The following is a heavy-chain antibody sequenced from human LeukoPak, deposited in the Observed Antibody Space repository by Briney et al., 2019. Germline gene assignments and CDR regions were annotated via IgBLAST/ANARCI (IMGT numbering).Heavy chain of an antibody. CDR1: GFTFSNYG. Sequence: GGSLRLSCAASGFTFSNYGMHWVRQARGKGLEGVAFIRFDGSNKYYADAVKGRFTISRDNSKNTLYLQMNSLRAADTALYSCANSGTAPAFDYWGQGTLVTVSS. CDR3: ANSGTAPAFDY. J-gene: IGHJ4*02. D-gene: IGHD3-10*01. CDR2: IRFDGSNK. V-gene: IGHV3-30*02.